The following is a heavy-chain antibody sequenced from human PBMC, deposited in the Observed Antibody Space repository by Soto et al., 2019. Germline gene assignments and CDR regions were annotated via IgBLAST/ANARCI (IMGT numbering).Heavy chain of an antibody. Sequence: GGSLRLSCAASGFTFSSYAMSWVRQAPGKGLEWVSAISGSGGTTYYADSVKGRFTISRDSSKNTLYLQMNSLRAEDTALYYCAKGGDFWNGCIEFWGQGALVTVSS. CDR3: AKGGDFWNGCIEF. CDR1: GFTFSSYA. V-gene: IGHV3-23*01. D-gene: IGHD3-3*01. J-gene: IGHJ4*02. CDR2: ISGSGGTT.